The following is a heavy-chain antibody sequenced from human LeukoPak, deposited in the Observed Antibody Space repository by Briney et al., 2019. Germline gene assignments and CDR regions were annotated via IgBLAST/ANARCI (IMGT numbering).Heavy chain of an antibody. CDR2: ISWYSGEI. Sequence: PGGSLRLSCAASGVTFAVYAMHCVPQAPGKGLERVLSISWYSGEIGYADSVKGRFDISRDNAKNTLYLQMDRLRTDDKALYFCAGDVWRRVFYYGMDVWGQGTTVAVSS. CDR1: GVTFAVYA. CDR3: AGDVWRRVFYYGMDV. V-gene: IGHV3-9*01. J-gene: IGHJ6*02. D-gene: IGHD3-16*01.